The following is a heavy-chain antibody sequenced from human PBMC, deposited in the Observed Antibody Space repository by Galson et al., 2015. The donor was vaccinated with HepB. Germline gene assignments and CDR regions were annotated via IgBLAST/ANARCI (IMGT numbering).Heavy chain of an antibody. Sequence: SETLSLTCTVSGGSISGYYWSWIRQSPGKGLEWIGYIYYSGTTVYNPSLRSRVSISVDTSKNQFSLRLSSVAVADTAVYYCARSGWPQGNWFASWGQGTLVTVSS. J-gene: IGHJ5*01. CDR3: ARSGWPQGNWFAS. CDR2: IYYSGTT. V-gene: IGHV4-59*12. D-gene: IGHD6-19*01. CDR1: GGSISGYY.